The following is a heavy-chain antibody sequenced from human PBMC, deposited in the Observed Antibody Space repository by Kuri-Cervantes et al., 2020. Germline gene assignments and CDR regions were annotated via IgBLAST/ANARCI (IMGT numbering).Heavy chain of an antibody. Sequence: SETLSLTCTVSGGSISSGGYYWSWIRQHPGKGLEWIGYIYYSGSTYYNPSLKSRVTISVDTSKNQFSLKLSSVTAADTAVYYCARDYGDDYYYGMDVWGQGTTVTVSS. D-gene: IGHD4-17*01. CDR3: ARDYGDDYYYGMDV. CDR2: IYYSGST. CDR1: GGSISSGGYY. J-gene: IGHJ6*02. V-gene: IGHV4-31*03.